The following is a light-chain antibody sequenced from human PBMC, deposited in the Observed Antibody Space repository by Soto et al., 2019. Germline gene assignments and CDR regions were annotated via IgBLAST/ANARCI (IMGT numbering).Light chain of an antibody. V-gene: IGKV3-15*01. CDR2: GAS. Sequence: EIVMTQSPATLSVSPGERATFSFRASQSVSTNLAWYQQKPGQAPRLLIYGASTRATGIPDRFSGSGSGTEFTLTISSLQSEDLAVYYCQQYSKWPLTFGPGTKVHIK. CDR3: QQYSKWPLT. J-gene: IGKJ3*01. CDR1: QSVSTN.